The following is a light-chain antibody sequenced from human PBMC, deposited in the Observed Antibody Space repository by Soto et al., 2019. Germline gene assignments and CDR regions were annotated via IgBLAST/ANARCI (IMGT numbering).Light chain of an antibody. CDR2: AAS. CDR1: QRISTN. Sequence: DIQMTQSPSSLSASVGDRVTITCRASQRISTNLNWYQVKPGKAPKLLIYAASSLESGVPSRFSGSGSGTDFALTISSLQPEDFATHYCQQSYTTPLFTFGPGTKVDIK. V-gene: IGKV1-39*01. J-gene: IGKJ3*01. CDR3: QQSYTTPLFT.